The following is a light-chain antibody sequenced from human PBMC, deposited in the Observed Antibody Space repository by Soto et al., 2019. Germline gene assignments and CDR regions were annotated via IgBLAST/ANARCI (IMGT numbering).Light chain of an antibody. V-gene: IGKV1-39*01. Sequence: DIQMTQSPSSLSASIGDRVTISCRASQDIGAYVNWYQHKQGKAPRVLMYAASNLKSGVPPRFSGSGVGRDFTLTISDLQPEDFATYYCQHSYSTRTFCQGTKVERK. CDR1: QDIGAY. J-gene: IGKJ1*01. CDR3: QHSYSTRT. CDR2: AAS.